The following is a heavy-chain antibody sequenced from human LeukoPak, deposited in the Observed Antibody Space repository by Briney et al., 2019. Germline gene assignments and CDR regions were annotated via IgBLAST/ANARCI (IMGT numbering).Heavy chain of an antibody. J-gene: IGHJ5*02. V-gene: IGHV4-38-2*02. Sequence: SETLSLTCTVSGYSINSGFYWGWLRQPPGKGLEWIGNIYHSATTHYNSSLKSRVTISVDTSKNQLSLKLSSVTAADTAVYYCARDPDPIAVASNWFDPWGQGTLVTVSS. CDR3: ARDPDPIAVASNWFDP. D-gene: IGHD6-19*01. CDR2: IYHSATT. CDR1: GYSINSGFY.